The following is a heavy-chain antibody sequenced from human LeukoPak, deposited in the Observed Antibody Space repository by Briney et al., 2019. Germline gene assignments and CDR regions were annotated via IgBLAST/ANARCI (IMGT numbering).Heavy chain of an antibody. Sequence: GGSLRLSCAASGFTFSDYYMSWIRQAPGKGLEWVSYISSSGSTIYYADSVKGRFTISRDNAKNSLYLQMNSLRAEDTAVYYCARDYYDILTGYYALDYWGQGTLVTVSS. D-gene: IGHD3-9*01. V-gene: IGHV3-11*01. CDR1: GFTFSDYY. CDR2: ISSSGSTI. CDR3: ARDYYDILTGYYALDY. J-gene: IGHJ4*02.